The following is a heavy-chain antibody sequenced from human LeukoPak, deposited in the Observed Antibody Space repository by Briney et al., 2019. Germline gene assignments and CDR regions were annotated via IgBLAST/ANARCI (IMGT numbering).Heavy chain of an antibody. Sequence: SVKVSCKTSGGTFNNSAISWVRQAPGQGLEWLGGIMPLFGTAGYAQKFQGRVTITKDESTRTVYLELTSLTSDDTAVYYCARHSHSNSSGYYYYMDVWGKGTTVTVSS. D-gene: IGHD6-6*01. J-gene: IGHJ6*03. CDR2: IMPLFGTA. CDR3: ARHSHSNSSGYYYYMDV. CDR1: GGTFNNSA. V-gene: IGHV1-69*05.